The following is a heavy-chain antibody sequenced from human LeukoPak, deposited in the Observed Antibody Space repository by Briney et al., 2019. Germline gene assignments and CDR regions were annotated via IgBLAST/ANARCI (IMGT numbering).Heavy chain of an antibody. V-gene: IGHV3-9*01. CDR2: ISWNSGSI. CDR3: AKATYDFWSGYYGE. Sequence: GGSLRLSCAASGFTFYDYATHWVRQAPGKGLEWVSGISWNSGSIGYADSVKGRFTISRDNAKNSLYLQMNSLRAEDTALYYCAKATYDFWSGYYGEWGQGTLVTVSS. CDR1: GFTFYDYA. J-gene: IGHJ4*02. D-gene: IGHD3-3*01.